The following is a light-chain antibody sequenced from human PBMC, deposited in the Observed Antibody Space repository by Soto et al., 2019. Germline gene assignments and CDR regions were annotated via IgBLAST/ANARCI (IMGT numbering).Light chain of an antibody. J-gene: IGKJ1*01. CDR3: QQYGSSPRT. Sequence: EIVLTQSPGALSLSPGERATLSCGASQSVSSSYLAWYQQKPGHAPRLLIYGASTRATGIPDRFSGSGSGTDFTLTISRLEPEDFAVYYWQQYGSSPRTFGQGTKVEIK. CDR2: GAS. V-gene: IGKV3-20*01. CDR1: QSVSSSY.